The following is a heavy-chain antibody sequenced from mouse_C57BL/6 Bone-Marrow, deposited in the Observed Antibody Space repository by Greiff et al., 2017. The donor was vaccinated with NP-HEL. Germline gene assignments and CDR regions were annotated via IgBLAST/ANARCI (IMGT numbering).Heavy chain of an antibody. D-gene: IGHD1-1*01. CDR3: EREYYGSRGYFDY. V-gene: IGHV5-9*01. CDR1: GFTFSSYT. Sequence: EVQLVESGGGLVKPGGSLKLSCAASGFTFSSYTMSWVRQTPEKRLEWVATISGGGGNTYYPDSVKGRFTISRDNAKNTMYLQMSSMRSDDTALYYCEREYYGSRGYFDYWGQGTTLTVSS. J-gene: IGHJ2*01. CDR2: ISGGGGNT.